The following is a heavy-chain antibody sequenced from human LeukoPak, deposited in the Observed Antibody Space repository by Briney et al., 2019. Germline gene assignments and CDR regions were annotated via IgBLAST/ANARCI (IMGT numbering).Heavy chain of an antibody. V-gene: IGHV4-34*01. CDR3: ATYIGDYGDYGY. Sequence: PSETLSLTCAVYGGSFSGYYWSWIGQPPGKGLEWIGEINHSGSTNYNPSLKSRVTISVDTSKNQFSLKLSSVTAADTAVYYCATYIGDYGDYGYWGQGTLVTVSS. J-gene: IGHJ4*02. D-gene: IGHD4-17*01. CDR2: INHSGST. CDR1: GGSFSGYY.